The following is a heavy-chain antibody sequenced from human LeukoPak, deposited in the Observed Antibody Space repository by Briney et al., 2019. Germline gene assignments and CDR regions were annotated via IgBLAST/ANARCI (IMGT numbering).Heavy chain of an antibody. J-gene: IGHJ4*02. Sequence: GASVKVSCKASGYTFTSYGINWVRQVPGQGLEWMGWISAYNGKTNFAQKFQGRITMTTDTSTSTAYMELRSLRSDDTAVYYCARDGVWGNSFTDYWGQGTLVTVSS. CDR2: ISAYNGKT. CDR3: ARDGVWGNSFTDY. CDR1: GYTFTSYG. V-gene: IGHV1-18*01. D-gene: IGHD3-16*01.